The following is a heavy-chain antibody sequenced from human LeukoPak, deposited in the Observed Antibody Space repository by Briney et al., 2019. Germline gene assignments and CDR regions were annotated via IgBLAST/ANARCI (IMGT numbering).Heavy chain of an antibody. V-gene: IGHV3-33*01. CDR3: ARDWSSGWPTPGY. Sequence: PGRSLRLSCAASGFTFSSYGMHWVRQAPGKGLEWVAVIWYDGSNKYYADSVKGRFTISRDNSKNTLYLQMNSLRAEDTAVYYCARDWSSGWPTPGYWGQGTLVTVSS. D-gene: IGHD6-19*01. CDR1: GFTFSSYG. J-gene: IGHJ4*02. CDR2: IWYDGSNK.